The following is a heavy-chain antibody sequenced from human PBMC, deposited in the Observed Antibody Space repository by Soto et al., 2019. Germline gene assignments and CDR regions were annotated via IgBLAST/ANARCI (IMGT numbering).Heavy chain of an antibody. Sequence: SETLSLTCTVSGGSISSGGYYWSWILHHPGKGLEWIGYIYYSGSTYYNPSLKSRVTISVDTSKNQFSLKLSSVTAADTAVYYCARDLIDEYSSSSLSFDYWGQRTLVTVSS. CDR1: GGSISSGGYY. CDR3: ARDLIDEYSSSSLSFDY. V-gene: IGHV4-31*03. D-gene: IGHD6-6*01. CDR2: IYYSGST. J-gene: IGHJ4*02.